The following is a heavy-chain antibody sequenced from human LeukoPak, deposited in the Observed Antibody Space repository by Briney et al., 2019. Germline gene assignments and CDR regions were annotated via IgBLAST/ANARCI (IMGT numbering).Heavy chain of an antibody. V-gene: IGHV4-59*01. Sequence: SETLSLTCTVSGDSISSYYWSWIRQPPGKGLEWIGYTYYSGSTNYNPSLKSRVTISVDTSKNQFPLKLSSVTAADTAVYYCATLYGDYGYAFDIWGQGTMVTVSS. CDR2: TYYSGST. D-gene: IGHD4-17*01. J-gene: IGHJ3*02. CDR1: GDSISSYY. CDR3: ATLYGDYGYAFDI.